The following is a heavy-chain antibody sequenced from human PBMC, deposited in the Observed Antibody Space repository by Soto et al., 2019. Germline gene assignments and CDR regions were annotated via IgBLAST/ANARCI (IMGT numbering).Heavy chain of an antibody. J-gene: IGHJ4*02. D-gene: IGHD4-17*01. CDR3: ARTGERWLLRYYFDY. V-gene: IGHV4-31*03. CDR2: IFYSGST. CDR1: GGSISSGGYY. Sequence: SETLSLTCTVSGGSISSGGYYWSWIRQHPGKGLEWIGYIFYSGSTYYNPSLKSRVTISVDTSKNQFSLKLSSVTAADTAVYYCARTGERWLLRYYFDYPCQAPLV.